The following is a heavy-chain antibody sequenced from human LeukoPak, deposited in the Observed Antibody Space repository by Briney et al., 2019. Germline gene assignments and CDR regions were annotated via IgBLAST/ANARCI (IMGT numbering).Heavy chain of an antibody. D-gene: IGHD2-2*02. V-gene: IGHV3-49*04. CDR1: GFTFGDYA. CDR3: TSCSSISCYTFDFDY. CDR2: IRSKAYGGTT. Sequence: GRSLRLSCTASGFTFGDYAMSWVRQAPGKGLEWVGFIRSKAYGGTTEYAASVKGRSTISGDDSKSIAYLQMNSLKTEDTAVYYCTSCSSISCYTFDFDYWGQGTLVTVSS. J-gene: IGHJ4*02.